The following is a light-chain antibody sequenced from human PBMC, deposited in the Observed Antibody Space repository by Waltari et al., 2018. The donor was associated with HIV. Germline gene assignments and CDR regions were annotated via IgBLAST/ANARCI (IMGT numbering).Light chain of an antibody. J-gene: IGKJ1*01. Sequence: DIQMTQSPSSLFASVGDIVTITCRASQGISNSLAWYQQKPGTAPTLLLFAASRLESGVPSRFSGSGSGTDYPLTINSLQPEDFATYYCQQYYITPWTFGQGTRVEIK. CDR2: AAS. CDR1: QGISNS. V-gene: IGKV1-NL1*01. CDR3: QQYYITPWT.